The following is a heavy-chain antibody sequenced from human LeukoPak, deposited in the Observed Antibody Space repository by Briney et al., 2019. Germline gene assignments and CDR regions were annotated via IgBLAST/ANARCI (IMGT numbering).Heavy chain of an antibody. CDR3: ARAEWLAFGFDY. Sequence: GGSLRLSCAASGFTVSINYMSWVRQAPGKGLEWVSVIYSGGRIYYADSVKGRFTISRDNSKNTLYLQMNSLRAEDTAVYYCARAEWLAFGFDYWGQGTLVTVSS. D-gene: IGHD6-19*01. J-gene: IGHJ4*02. V-gene: IGHV3-53*01. CDR1: GFTVSINY. CDR2: IYSGGRI.